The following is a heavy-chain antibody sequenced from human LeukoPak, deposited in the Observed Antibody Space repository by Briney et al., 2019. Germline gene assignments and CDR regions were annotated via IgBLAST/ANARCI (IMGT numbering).Heavy chain of an antibody. D-gene: IGHD1-1*01. CDR2: INPNSGGT. V-gene: IGHV1-2*02. J-gene: IGHJ4*02. Sequence: GASVKVSCKASGYTFTDYYIHWVRQAPGQGLEWMGWINPNSGGTNYVQKFQGRVTMTRDTSINTAYMELSSLRSGDTAVYFCARDSLGSARYSDWGQGTQVTVSS. CDR3: ARDSLGSARYSD. CDR1: GYTFTDYY.